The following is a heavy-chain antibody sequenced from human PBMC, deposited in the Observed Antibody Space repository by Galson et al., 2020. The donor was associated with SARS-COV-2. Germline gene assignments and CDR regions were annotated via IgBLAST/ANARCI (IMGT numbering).Heavy chain of an antibody. V-gene: IGHV3-30*18. CDR1: GFTFSSYG. D-gene: IGHD2-15*01. CDR2: ISYDGSNK. CDR3: AKDTPGDLQLDAFDI. J-gene: IGHJ3*02. Sequence: QAGGSLRLSCAASGFTFSSYGMHWVRQAPGKGLEWVAVISYDGSNKYYADSVKGRFTISRDNSKNTLYLQMNSLRAEDTAVYYCAKDTPGDLQLDAFDIWGQGTMVTVSS.